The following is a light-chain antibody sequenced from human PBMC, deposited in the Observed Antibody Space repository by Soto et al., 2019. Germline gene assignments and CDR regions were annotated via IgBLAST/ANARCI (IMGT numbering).Light chain of an antibody. CDR3: ISYTGSSTSYV. CDR1: GGYNH. V-gene: IGLV2-14*01. Sequence: GGYNHVAWYQQHPGKAPKLMIYEVSKRPSGVSNRFSGSKSGNTASLNISGLQAEDEADYYCISYTGSSTSYVFGTGTKVTVL. J-gene: IGLJ1*01. CDR2: EVS.